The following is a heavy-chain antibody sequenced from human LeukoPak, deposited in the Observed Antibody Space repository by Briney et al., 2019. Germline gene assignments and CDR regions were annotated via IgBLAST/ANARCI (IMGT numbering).Heavy chain of an antibody. CDR3: AKAAMLPLTNWFGP. D-gene: IGHD2-15*01. Sequence: ASVKVSCKVSGYTLTELSMHWVRQAPGKGLEWMGGFDPEDGETIYAQKFQGRVTMTEDTSTDTAYMWLSSLGSEDTAVYYCAKAAMLPLTNWFGPWGQGTPVTGSS. J-gene: IGHJ5*02. CDR1: GYTLTELS. CDR2: FDPEDGET. V-gene: IGHV1-24*01.